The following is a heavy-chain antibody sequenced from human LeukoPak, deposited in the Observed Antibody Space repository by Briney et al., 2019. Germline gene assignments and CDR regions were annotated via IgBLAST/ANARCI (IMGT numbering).Heavy chain of an antibody. J-gene: IGHJ5*02. CDR1: GGSISSSSYY. CDR2: IYYSGST. CDR3: ARQESSDIVATIFGWFDP. V-gene: IGHV4-39*01. D-gene: IGHD5-12*01. Sequence: SETLSLTCTVSGGSISSSSYYWGWIRQPPGKGLEWIGSIYYSGSTYYNPSLKSRVTISADTSKNQFSLKLSSVTAADTAVYYCARQESSDIVATIFGWFDPWGQGTLVTVSS.